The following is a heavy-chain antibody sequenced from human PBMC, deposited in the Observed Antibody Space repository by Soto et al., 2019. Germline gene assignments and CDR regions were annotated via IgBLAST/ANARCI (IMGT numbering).Heavy chain of an antibody. J-gene: IGHJ3*02. Sequence: QVHLVESGGGVVQPGTSLTLSCAASGLPFSSYGMHWVRQAPGKGLEWVAVIWFAGSNKFYADSVKGRFTTSRDNSKNTLFLQMDSLRAEDTALYYCARERDDAFDIWGQGTMVTVSS. CDR3: ARERDDAFDI. CDR1: GLPFSSYG. V-gene: IGHV3-33*01. CDR2: IWFAGSNK.